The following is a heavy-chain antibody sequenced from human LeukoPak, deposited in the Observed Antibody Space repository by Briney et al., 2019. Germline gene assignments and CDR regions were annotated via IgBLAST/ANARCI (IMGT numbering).Heavy chain of an antibody. CDR2: ISGSGGST. Sequence: AGGSLRLSCAASGFTFSSYAMSWVRQAPGKGLEWVSAISGSGGSTYYADSVKGRFTISRDNSKNTLYLQMNSLRAEDTAVYYCAKDLEYSSSSYAFDIWGQGTMVTVSS. CDR1: GFTFSSYA. D-gene: IGHD6-6*01. J-gene: IGHJ3*02. V-gene: IGHV3-23*01. CDR3: AKDLEYSSSSYAFDI.